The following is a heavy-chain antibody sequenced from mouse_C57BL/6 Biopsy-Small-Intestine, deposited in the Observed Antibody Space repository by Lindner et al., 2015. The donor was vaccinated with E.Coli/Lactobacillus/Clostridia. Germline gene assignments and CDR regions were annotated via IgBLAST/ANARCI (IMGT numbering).Heavy chain of an antibody. V-gene: IGHV2-6*01. CDR2: IWGVGST. CDR3: ASHRPDMSHYVGTMDY. J-gene: IGHJ4*01. D-gene: IGHD1-1*01. CDR1: GFSLTSYG. Sequence: VQLQESGPGLVAPSQSLSITCTVSGFSLTSYGVDWVRQSPGKGLEWLGVIWGVGSTNYNSALKSRLSISKDNSKRQVFLKMNSLQTDDTAMYYWASHRPDMSHYVGTMDYWGQGTSVTVSS.